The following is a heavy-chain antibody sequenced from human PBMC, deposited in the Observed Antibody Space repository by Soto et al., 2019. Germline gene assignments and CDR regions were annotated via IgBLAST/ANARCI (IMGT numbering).Heavy chain of an antibody. J-gene: IGHJ4*02. Sequence: PSETLSLTCAVYGGSFSGYYWSWIRQPPGKGLEWIGEINHSGSTNYNPSLKSRVTISVDTSKNQFSLKLSSVTAADTAVYYCAVSGPSLLLFDYWGQGTLVTVYS. V-gene: IGHV4-34*01. CDR3: AVSGPSLLLFDY. CDR1: GGSFSGYY. CDR2: INHSGST. D-gene: IGHD2-15*01.